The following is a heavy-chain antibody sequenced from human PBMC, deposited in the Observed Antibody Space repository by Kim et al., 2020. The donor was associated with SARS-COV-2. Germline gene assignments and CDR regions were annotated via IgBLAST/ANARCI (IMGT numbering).Heavy chain of an antibody. D-gene: IGHD6-13*01. J-gene: IGHJ3*02. CDR3: ARGVGIAAARKAFDI. V-gene: IGHV1-46*01. Sequence: QKFQGRVAMTRNTSTSTVYMKLGSLRSEDTAVYYCARGVGIAAARKAFDIWGQGTMVTVSS.